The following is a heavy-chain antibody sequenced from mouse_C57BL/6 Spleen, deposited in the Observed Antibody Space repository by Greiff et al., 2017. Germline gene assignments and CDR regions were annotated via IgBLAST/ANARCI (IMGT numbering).Heavy chain of an antibody. J-gene: IGHJ4*01. V-gene: IGHV1-80*01. CDR3: ALNWGDYYAMDY. CDR2: IYPGDGDT. CDR1: GYAFSSYW. D-gene: IGHD4-1*02. Sequence: VQLQQSGAELVKPGASVKISCKASGYAFSSYWMNWVKQRPGKGLEWIGQIYPGDGDTNYNGKFKGKATLTADKSSSTAYMQLSSLTSEDSAVYFCALNWGDYYAMDYGGQGTSVTVSS.